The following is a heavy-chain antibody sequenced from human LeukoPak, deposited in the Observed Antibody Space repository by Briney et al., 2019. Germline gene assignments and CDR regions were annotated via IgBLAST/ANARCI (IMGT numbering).Heavy chain of an antibody. D-gene: IGHD6-19*01. CDR2: ISGNGGST. V-gene: IGHV3-23*01. CDR1: GFTFSSYA. J-gene: IGHJ4*02. Sequence: GGSLRLSCAASGFTFSSYAMSWVRQAPGKGLEWVSAISGNGGSTYYADSVKGRFTISRDNSKNTLYLQMSSLTDEDTAVYFCAKRGDRSGWSYYFDYWGQGTLVTVSS. CDR3: AKRGDRSGWSYYFDY.